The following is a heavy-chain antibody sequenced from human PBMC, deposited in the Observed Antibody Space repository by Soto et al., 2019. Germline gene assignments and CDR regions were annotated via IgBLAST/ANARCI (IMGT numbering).Heavy chain of an antibody. CDR1: GGSISSSSYY. CDR2: IYYSGST. D-gene: IGHD4-17*01. V-gene: IGHV4-39*01. Sequence: QLQLQESGPGLVKPSETLSLTCTVSGGSISSSSYYWGWIRQPPGKGLEWIGSIYYSGSTYYNPSLKSRVTISVDTSKNQFSLKLSSVTAADTAVYYCARLGDYGENNWFDPWGQGTLVTVSS. CDR3: ARLGDYGENNWFDP. J-gene: IGHJ5*02.